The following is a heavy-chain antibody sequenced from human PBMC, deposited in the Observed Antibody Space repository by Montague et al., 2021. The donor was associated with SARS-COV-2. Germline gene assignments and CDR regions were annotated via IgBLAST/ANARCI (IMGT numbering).Heavy chain of an antibody. D-gene: IGHD3-3*01. CDR1: GTSFTDHY. V-gene: IGHV4-34*01. CDR3: ARGVRVANRPDRFSYSLDV. Sequence: SETLSLTCDVNGTSFTDHYWTWLRQSPRGGLEWIGEIHHGGDTNYNPSHRSRVTISIDTSKPQSSLRLYSMTAADTAVYYCARGVRVANRPDRFSYSLDVWGRGTAVIVTS. CDR2: IHHGGDT. J-gene: IGHJ6*02.